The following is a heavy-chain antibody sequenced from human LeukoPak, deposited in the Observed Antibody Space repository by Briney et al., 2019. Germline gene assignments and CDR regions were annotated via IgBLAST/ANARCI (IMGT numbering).Heavy chain of an antibody. D-gene: IGHD6-13*01. CDR3: ARDPADSSHYLGLDY. Sequence: GGSLRLSCAASGFTFSSYEMNWVRQAPGKGLEWVSYISSSGSTIYYADSVKGRFTISRDNAKNSLYLQMNSLRAEDTAVYYCARDPADSSHYLGLDYWGQGTLVTVSS. CDR1: GFTFSSYE. J-gene: IGHJ4*02. CDR2: ISSSGSTI. V-gene: IGHV3-48*03.